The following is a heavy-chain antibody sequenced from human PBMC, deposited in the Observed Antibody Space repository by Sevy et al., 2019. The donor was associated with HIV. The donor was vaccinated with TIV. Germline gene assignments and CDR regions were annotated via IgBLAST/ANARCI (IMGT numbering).Heavy chain of an antibody. D-gene: IGHD6-19*01. CDR1: GFTFSSYA. CDR2: FTCSGTTT. CDR3: AKDSILVAGHFHY. V-gene: IGHV3-23*01. J-gene: IGHJ4*02. Sequence: GGSLRLSCAASGFTFSSYAMSWVRQAPGKGLEWVSYFTCSGTTTFYADSVKGRFTISRDNSKNTLYLQMNSLRAEDTAVYYCAKDSILVAGHFHYWGQGTLVTVSS.